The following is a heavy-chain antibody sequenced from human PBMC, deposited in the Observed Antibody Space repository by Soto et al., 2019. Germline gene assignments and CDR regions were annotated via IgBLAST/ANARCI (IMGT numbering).Heavy chain of an antibody. V-gene: IGHV3-33*01. CDR1: GFTFSSYG. Sequence: GGSLRLSCAASGFTFSSYGMHWVRQAPGKGLEWVAVIWYDGSSKYYADSVKGRFTISRDNSKNTLYLQMNSLRAEDTAVYYCARDSWNDILTGYIEDYYYYYYMDVWGKGTTVTAP. D-gene: IGHD3-9*01. CDR3: ARDSWNDILTGYIEDYYYYYYMDV. CDR2: IWYDGSSK. J-gene: IGHJ6*03.